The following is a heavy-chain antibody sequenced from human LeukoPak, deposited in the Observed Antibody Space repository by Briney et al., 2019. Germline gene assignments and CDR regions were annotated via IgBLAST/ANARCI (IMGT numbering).Heavy chain of an antibody. D-gene: IGHD1-26*01. CDR1: GGSISSGRNY. CDR3: ARLPGETRDFDS. J-gene: IGHJ4*02. CDR2: IYHSGST. Sequence: KPSETLSLTCTVSGGSISSGRNYWNWVRQPPGKGLEWIGYIYHSGSTNYNPSLKSRVTISLVRSKDQFSLKLSSVIAADTAVYFCARLPGETRDFDSWGQGTLVAVSS. V-gene: IGHV4-30-2*01.